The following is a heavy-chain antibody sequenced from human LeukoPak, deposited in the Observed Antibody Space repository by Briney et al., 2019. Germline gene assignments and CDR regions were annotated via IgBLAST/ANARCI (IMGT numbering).Heavy chain of an antibody. CDR2: MNPNSGNT. Sequence: ASVKVSCKASGYTFTSYDINWVRQATGQGLEWMGWMNPNSGNTGYAQKFRGRVTMTRDTSISTAYMELSRLRSDDTAVYYCARDGIAAAGSYNYWGQGTLVTVSS. CDR3: ARDGIAAAGSYNY. J-gene: IGHJ4*02. V-gene: IGHV1-8*01. CDR1: GYTFTSYD. D-gene: IGHD6-13*01.